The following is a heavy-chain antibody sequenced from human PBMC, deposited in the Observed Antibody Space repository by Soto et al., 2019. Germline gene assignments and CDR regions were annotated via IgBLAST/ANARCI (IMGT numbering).Heavy chain of an antibody. Sequence: PSETLSLTCTISGRAISSYHSSWIRQPPAKGLEWIGYIHYTGNTKYNPSLKSRVTMSEDTSNNQFSLNLNSVTAADTAVYYCARLVEVGVAASDEWWFDLWGQGTLVTVSS. V-gene: IGHV4-59*01. D-gene: IGHD2-15*01. CDR2: IHYTGNT. J-gene: IGHJ5*02. CDR1: GRAISSYH. CDR3: ARLVEVGVAASDEWWFDL.